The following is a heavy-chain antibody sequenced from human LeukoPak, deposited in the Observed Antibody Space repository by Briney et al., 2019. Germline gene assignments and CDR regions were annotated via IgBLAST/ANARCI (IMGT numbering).Heavy chain of an antibody. CDR3: TTGGTVTFDY. Sequence: PGGSLRLSCAASGFTFSNAWMTWVRQAPGKGLEWVGRIKGKPDGGTTDYAAPVKGRFTISRDDSKNTLYLQMNSLKTEDTAVYYCTTGGTVTFDYWGQGTLVTVSS. CDR1: GFTFSNAW. CDR2: IKGKPDGGTT. V-gene: IGHV3-15*01. J-gene: IGHJ4*02. D-gene: IGHD4-17*01.